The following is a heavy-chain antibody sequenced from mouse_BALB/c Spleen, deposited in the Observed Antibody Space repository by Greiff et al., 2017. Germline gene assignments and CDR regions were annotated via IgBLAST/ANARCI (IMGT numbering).Heavy chain of an antibody. CDR2: INPYNDGT. J-gene: IGHJ4*01. CDR1: GYTFTSYV. Sequence: VHVKQSGPELVKPGASVKMSCKASGYTFTSYVMHWVKQKPGQGLEWIGYINPYNDGTKYNEKFKGKATLTSDKSSSTAYMELSSLTSEDSAVYYCARSGGSSYDYAMDYWGQGTSVTVSS. D-gene: IGHD1-1*01. V-gene: IGHV1-14*01. CDR3: ARSGGSSYDYAMDY.